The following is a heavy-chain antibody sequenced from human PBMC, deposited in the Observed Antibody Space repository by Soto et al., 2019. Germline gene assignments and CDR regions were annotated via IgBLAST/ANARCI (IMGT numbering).Heavy chain of an antibody. V-gene: IGHV3-30*03. CDR3: AIYGGNSGFDY. Sequence: QVQLVESGGGVVQPGRSLRLSCAASGFTFSSYGMHWVRQAPGKGLEWVAVISYDGSNKYYADSVKGRFTISRDNSKNTLYLQMNSLIAEDTAVYYCAIYGGNSGFDYWGQGTLVTVSS. CDR1: GFTFSSYG. J-gene: IGHJ4*02. D-gene: IGHD2-21*02. CDR2: ISYDGSNK.